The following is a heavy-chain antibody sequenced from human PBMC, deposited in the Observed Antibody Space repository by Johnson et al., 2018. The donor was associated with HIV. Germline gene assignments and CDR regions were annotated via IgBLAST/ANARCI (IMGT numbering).Heavy chain of an antibody. CDR2: ISYDGSNK. D-gene: IGHD2-8*01. V-gene: IGHV3-30-3*01. CDR3: AGLYEGGFDAFDI. J-gene: IGHJ3*02. CDR1: GFTFSSYA. Sequence: VQLVESGGGVVQPGRSLRLSCAASGFTFSSYAMHWVRQAPGKGLEWVAVISYDGSNKYYADSVKGRFTISRDNSRNTLYLQMGSLRAEDMALYYCAGLYEGGFDAFDIWGQVTMVTVSS.